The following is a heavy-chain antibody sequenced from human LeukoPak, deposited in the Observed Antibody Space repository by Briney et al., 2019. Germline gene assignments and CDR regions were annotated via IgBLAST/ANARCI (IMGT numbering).Heavy chain of an antibody. J-gene: IGHJ3*02. CDR3: ARQKCTSASCLTKNAFDI. CDR2: IYTRGSN. Sequence: SETLSLICTVSCSISGYYWSWIRQPPGTGLEWIGYIYTRGSNNYNPPLEGRVTISVDTSKNQFSLDLSSVTAADTAVYYCARQKCTSASCLTKNAFDIWGQGTMVTVSS. D-gene: IGHD2-2*01. V-gene: IGHV4-4*09. CDR1: CSISGYY.